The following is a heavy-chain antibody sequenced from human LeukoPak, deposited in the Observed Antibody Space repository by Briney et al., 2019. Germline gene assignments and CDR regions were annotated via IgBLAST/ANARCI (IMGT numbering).Heavy chain of an antibody. CDR3: AKVPMDSGWLVLDY. J-gene: IGHJ4*02. CDR2: IAYDGGLK. D-gene: IGHD6-19*01. V-gene: IGHV3-30*18. CDR1: GFTFSSYG. Sequence: PGGSLRLSCAASGFTFSSYGMHWVRQAPGKGLEWVAVIAYDGGLKYADSVKGRFTISRDNSKNTLYLQMNSLRAEDTAVYYCAKVPMDSGWLVLDYWGQGTLVTVSS.